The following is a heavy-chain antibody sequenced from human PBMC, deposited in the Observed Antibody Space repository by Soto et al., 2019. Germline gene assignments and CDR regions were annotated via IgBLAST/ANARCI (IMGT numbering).Heavy chain of an antibody. CDR2: IYYSGST. J-gene: IGHJ4*02. V-gene: IGHV4-59*01. D-gene: IGHD7-27*01. CDR3: ARGLLGPGDEGYYFDY. CDR1: GGSISSYY. Sequence: PSETLSLTCTVSGGSISSYYWSWIRQPPGKGLEWIGYIYYSGSTNYNPSLKSRVTISVDTSKNQFSLKLSSVTAADTAVYYCARGLLGPGDEGYYFDYWGQGTLVTVSS.